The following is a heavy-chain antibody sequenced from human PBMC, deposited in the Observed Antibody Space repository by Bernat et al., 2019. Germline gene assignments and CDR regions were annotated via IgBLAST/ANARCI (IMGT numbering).Heavy chain of an antibody. CDR3: AKDGLRVSAYWYFDL. D-gene: IGHD4/OR15-4a*01. J-gene: IGHJ2*01. Sequence: EVQLLESGGGLVQPGGSLRLSCSAAGFTFSFFAMGWVRQAPGKGLEWVSAISSTSDRTEYADSVKGRFTVSRDNSKNTLYLQMNSLRAEDTAIYYCAKDGLRVSAYWYFDLWGRGALVTVSS. CDR1: GFTFSFFA. CDR2: ISSTSDRT. V-gene: IGHV3-23*01.